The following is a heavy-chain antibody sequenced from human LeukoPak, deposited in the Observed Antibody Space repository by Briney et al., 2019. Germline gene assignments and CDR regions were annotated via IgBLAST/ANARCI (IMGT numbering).Heavy chain of an antibody. Sequence: SETLSLTCIVSGVSISNSSYYWGWIRQPPGKGLEWIGSIYYSGSTYYNPSLKSRVTISVDTSKNQFSLKLSSVTAADTAVYYCARLLRSYNWNDVFDYWGQGTLVTVSS. V-gene: IGHV4-39*07. J-gene: IGHJ4*02. CDR3: ARLLRSYNWNDVFDY. CDR1: GVSISNSSYY. CDR2: IYYSGST. D-gene: IGHD1-20*01.